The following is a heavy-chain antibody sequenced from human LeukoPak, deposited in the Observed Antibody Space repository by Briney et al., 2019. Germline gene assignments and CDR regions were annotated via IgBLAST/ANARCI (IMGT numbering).Heavy chain of an antibody. CDR3: AKAISSSWYYFDY. CDR1: GFTFSSYV. J-gene: IGHJ4*02. D-gene: IGHD6-13*01. Sequence: GGSLTLSCAVSGFTFSSYVMHWVRQAPGKGLEWVAVISYDGSNKYYADSVKGRFTISRDNSKNTLYLQMNSLSAEHTAVYYCAKAISSSWYYFDYWGQGTLVAVS. CDR2: ISYDGSNK. V-gene: IGHV3-30-3*01.